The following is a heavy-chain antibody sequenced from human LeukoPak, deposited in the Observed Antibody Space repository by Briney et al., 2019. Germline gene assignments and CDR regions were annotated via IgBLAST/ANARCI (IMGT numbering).Heavy chain of an antibody. V-gene: IGHV3-9*03. Sequence: GGSLRLSCAASGFTFDDYAMHWVRQAPGKGLEWVSGISWNSGSIGYAASVKGRFTISRDNPKNSLYLQMNSLRAEDMALYYCAKDRGYSYGLGVDVWGKGTTVTVSS. CDR1: GFTFDDYA. CDR3: AKDRGYSYGLGVDV. D-gene: IGHD5-18*01. J-gene: IGHJ6*04. CDR2: ISWNSGSI.